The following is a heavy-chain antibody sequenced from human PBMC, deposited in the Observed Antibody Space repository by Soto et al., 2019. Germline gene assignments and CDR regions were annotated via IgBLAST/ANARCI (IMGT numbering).Heavy chain of an antibody. Sequence: ASVKVSCKASGYTFTSYYMHWVRQAPGQGLEWMGIINPSGGSTSYAQKFQGRVTMTRDTSTSTVYMELSSLRSEDTAVYYCTRAIVVVPPAPSDALDIWGQGTMVTVSS. D-gene: IGHD2-2*01. CDR3: TRAIVVVPPAPSDALDI. J-gene: IGHJ3*02. CDR1: GYTFTSYY. V-gene: IGHV1-46*03. CDR2: INPSGGST.